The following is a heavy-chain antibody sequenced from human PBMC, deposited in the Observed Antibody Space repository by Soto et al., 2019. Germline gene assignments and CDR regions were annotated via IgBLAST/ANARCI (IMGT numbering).Heavy chain of an antibody. CDR1: GFTVSSNY. D-gene: IGHD2-15*01. CDR2: IYSGGST. CDR3: ARDIVAESYMDV. V-gene: IGHV3-53*01. Sequence: GGSLRLSCAASGFTVSSNYMSWVRQAPGKGLEWVSVIYSGGSTYYADSVKGRFTISRDNSKNTLYLQMNSLRAEDTAVYYCARDIVAESYMDVWGQGTTVTVSS. J-gene: IGHJ6*02.